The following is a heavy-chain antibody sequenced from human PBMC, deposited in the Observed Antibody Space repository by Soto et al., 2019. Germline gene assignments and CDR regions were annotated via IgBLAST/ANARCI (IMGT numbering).Heavy chain of an antibody. V-gene: IGHV4-59*01. D-gene: IGHD3-22*01. J-gene: IGHJ4*02. CDR3: ARMNYYDTSGYPFDY. CDR2: IYFRGTT. CDR1: GGSISSYY. Sequence: SETLSLTCTVSGGSISSYYWSWVRQPPGRGLEWIGYIYFRGTTNYNPSLKSRVTLSADTSKNQFSLKLNSVTAADTAVYYCARMNYYDTSGYPFDYWGQGTLVTVSS.